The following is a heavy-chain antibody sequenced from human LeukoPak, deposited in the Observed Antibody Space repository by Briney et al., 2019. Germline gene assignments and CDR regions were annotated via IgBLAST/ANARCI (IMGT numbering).Heavy chain of an antibody. Sequence: GSLRLSCAASGFTFSSYGMHWVRQAPGKGLEWVAFIRYDGSNKYYADSVKGRFTISRDNSKNTLYLQMNSLRAEDTAVYYCAKDQLRYCSSTSCSLPDYWGQGTLVTVSS. J-gene: IGHJ4*02. CDR3: AKDQLRYCSSTSCSLPDY. CDR1: GFTFSSYG. D-gene: IGHD2-2*01. CDR2: IRYDGSNK. V-gene: IGHV3-30*02.